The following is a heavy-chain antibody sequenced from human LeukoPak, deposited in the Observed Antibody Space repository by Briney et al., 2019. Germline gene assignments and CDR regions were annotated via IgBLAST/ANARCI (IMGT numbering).Heavy chain of an antibody. Sequence: GGSLRLSCAASGFTFDDYAMHWVRQAPGKGLEWVSGISWNSGSIGYADSVKGRFTISRDNAKNSLYLQMNSLRAEDTALYYCAKDIGDNWNDKGNWFDPWGQGILVTVSS. J-gene: IGHJ5*02. V-gene: IGHV3-9*01. CDR1: GFTFDDYA. D-gene: IGHD1-20*01. CDR3: AKDIGDNWNDKGNWFDP. CDR2: ISWNSGSI.